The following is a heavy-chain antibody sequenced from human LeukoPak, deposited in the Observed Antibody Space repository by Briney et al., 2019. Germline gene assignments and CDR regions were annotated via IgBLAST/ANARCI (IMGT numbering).Heavy chain of an antibody. Sequence: GASVKVSCKASGYTFTGYYMHWVRQAPGQGLEWMGWINPNSGGTNYAQKFQGSVTMTRDTSISTAYMELSRLRSDDTAVYYCARGDFDWPDYYYYYMDVWGKGTTVTVSS. CDR1: GYTFTGYY. D-gene: IGHD3-9*01. J-gene: IGHJ6*03. V-gene: IGHV1-2*02. CDR2: INPNSGGT. CDR3: ARGDFDWPDYYYYYMDV.